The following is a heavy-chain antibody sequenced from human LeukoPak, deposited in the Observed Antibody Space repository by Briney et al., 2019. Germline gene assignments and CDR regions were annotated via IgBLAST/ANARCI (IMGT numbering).Heavy chain of an antibody. V-gene: IGHV3-33*01. CDR2: IWFDGSNK. CDR3: ARDIVVVPAPNYYYYYGMDV. CDR1: GFTFSSYG. Sequence: PGGSLRLSCAASGFTFSSYGMHSVRQAPGKGLGWVPVIWFDGSNKYYADSVKGRFTISRDNYKNTLYLQMNSLRAEDTAVYYCARDIVVVPAPNYYYYYGMDVWGQGTTVTVSS. D-gene: IGHD2-2*01. J-gene: IGHJ6*01.